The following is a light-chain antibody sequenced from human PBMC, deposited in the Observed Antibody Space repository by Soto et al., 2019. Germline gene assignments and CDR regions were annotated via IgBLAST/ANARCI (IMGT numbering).Light chain of an antibody. Sequence: EIVLTQSLGTLSLSPGERATLSCRAGQSLTSGYLAWYQQRPGLAPRLLIYDASSRATGIPDRFSGSGSGTDFTLTISRLEPEDFAVYYCQQYANSPVTFGQGTQVEIK. CDR2: DAS. CDR3: QQYANSPVT. J-gene: IGKJ1*01. CDR1: QSLTSGY. V-gene: IGKV3-20*01.